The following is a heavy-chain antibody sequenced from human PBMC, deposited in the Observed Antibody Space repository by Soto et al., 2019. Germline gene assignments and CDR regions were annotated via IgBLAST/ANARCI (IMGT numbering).Heavy chain of an antibody. CDR3: XKDRLVVRGVISHNWFDP. CDR1: GFTFSSYA. CDR2: ISGVLGSA. J-gene: IGHJ5*02. D-gene: IGHD3-10*01. Sequence: PGGSLRLSCAASGFTFSSYAMIWVRQAPGNGLGLVSAISGVLGSAYYADAVKGRFTISRCNSKKRLYLEMDSLRAEDTAVYYCXKDRLVVRGVISHNWFDPWGQGTLVTVS. V-gene: IGHV3-23*01.